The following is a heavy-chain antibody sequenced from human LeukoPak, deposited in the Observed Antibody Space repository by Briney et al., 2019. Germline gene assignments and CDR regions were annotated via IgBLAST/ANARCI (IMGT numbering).Heavy chain of an antibody. CDR2: ITHKGGDA. V-gene: IGHV3-74*01. CDR1: GFTFSAHW. J-gene: IGHJ5*01. Sequence: GGSLRLSCAGSGFTFSAHWMHWVRQGPGKGLVWVARITHKGGDANYADSVKGRFTISRDNANKVLYLEMNSLTADDTGVYYCARVLTYFDLWGQGTLVTVSS. CDR3: ARVLTYFDL.